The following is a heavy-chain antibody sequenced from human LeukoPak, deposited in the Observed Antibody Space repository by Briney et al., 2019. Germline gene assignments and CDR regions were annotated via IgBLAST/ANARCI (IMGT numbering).Heavy chain of an antibody. CDR3: ARGRRYYYYMDV. CDR2: INHSGST. CDR1: GGSFSGYY. J-gene: IGHJ6*03. Sequence: SETLSLTCAVYGGSFSGYYWSWIRQPPGKGLEWIGEINHSGSTNYNPSLKSRVTISVDTSKNQFSLKLSSVTAADTAVYYCARGRRYYYYMDVWGKGTTVTVSS. V-gene: IGHV4-34*01.